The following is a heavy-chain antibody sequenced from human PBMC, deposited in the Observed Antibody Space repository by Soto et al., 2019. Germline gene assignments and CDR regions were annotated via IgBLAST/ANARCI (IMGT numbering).Heavy chain of an antibody. CDR3: AKVIRADSTSSNFYYYSGMDV. J-gene: IGHJ6*02. V-gene: IGHV3-30*18. Sequence: QVQMVESGGGVVQPGRSLRLSCAASGFSFSTYGMHWVRQAPGKGLVWMAVISNDGSNKYYADSVKGRFTISRDNSKDTLFLQMNSLRGEDTAIYYCAKVIRADSTSSNFYYYSGMDVWGQGTTVTVSS. D-gene: IGHD6-6*01. CDR2: ISNDGSNK. CDR1: GFSFSTYG.